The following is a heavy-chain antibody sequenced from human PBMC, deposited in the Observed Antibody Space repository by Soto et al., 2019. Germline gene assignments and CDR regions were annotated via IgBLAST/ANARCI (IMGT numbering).Heavy chain of an antibody. J-gene: IGHJ6*03. Sequence: GGSLRLSCAASGFTFDDYAMHWVRQAPGKGLEWVSGISWNSGSIGYADSVKGRFTISRDNAKNSLYLQMNSLRAEDTALYYCAKDPPLIYDYIWGSYRPAGYMDVWGKGTTVTVSS. D-gene: IGHD3-16*02. CDR1: GFTFDDYA. V-gene: IGHV3-9*01. CDR3: AKDPPLIYDYIWGSYRPAGYMDV. CDR2: ISWNSGSI.